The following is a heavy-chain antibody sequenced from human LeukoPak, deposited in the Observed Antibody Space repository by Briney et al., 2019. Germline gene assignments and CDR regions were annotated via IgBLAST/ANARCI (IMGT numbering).Heavy chain of an antibody. D-gene: IGHD5-18*01. Sequence: GASVKVSCKASGYTFTSYGISWVRQATGQGLEWMGWMNPNSGNTGYAQKFQGRVTMTRNTSISTAYMELSSLRSEDTAVYYCASSSDTAMVNAFGYWGQGTLVTVSS. J-gene: IGHJ4*02. CDR3: ASSSDTAMVNAFGY. CDR1: GYTFTSYG. V-gene: IGHV1-8*02. CDR2: MNPNSGNT.